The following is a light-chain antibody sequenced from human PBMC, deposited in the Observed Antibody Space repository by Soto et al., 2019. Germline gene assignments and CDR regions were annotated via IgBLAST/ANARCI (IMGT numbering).Light chain of an antibody. CDR1: QSVSSN. Sequence: EIVMTQSPATLSVSPGERATLSCRARQSVSSNLAWYQQKPGQAPRLLIYGASTRATGIPARFRGSGSGTEITLTISSLQSEDFAVYYCQHYKNWPPWTFGEGTKVEIK. CDR2: GAS. V-gene: IGKV3-15*01. J-gene: IGKJ1*01. CDR3: QHYKNWPPWT.